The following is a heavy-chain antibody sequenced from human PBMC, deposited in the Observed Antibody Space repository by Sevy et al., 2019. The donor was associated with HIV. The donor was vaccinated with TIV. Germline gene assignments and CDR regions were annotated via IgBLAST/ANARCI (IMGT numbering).Heavy chain of an antibody. V-gene: IGHV4-61*02. D-gene: IGHD3-10*01. J-gene: IGHJ3*02. Sequence: SETLSLTCTVSGGSISSGSYYWSWIRQPAGKGLEWIGRIYTSGSTNYNPSLKSRVTISVDTSKNQFSLKLSFVTAADTAVYYCARDLLWFGELSYDAFDIWGQGTMVTVSS. CDR1: GGSISSGSYY. CDR3: ARDLLWFGELSYDAFDI. CDR2: IYTSGST.